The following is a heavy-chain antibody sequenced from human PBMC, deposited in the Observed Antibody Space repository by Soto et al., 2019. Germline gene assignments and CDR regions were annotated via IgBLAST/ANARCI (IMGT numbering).Heavy chain of an antibody. V-gene: IGHV3-30-3*01. D-gene: IGHD6-13*01. Sequence: QVQLVESGGGVVQPGRSLRLSCAASGFTFSSYAMHWVRQAPGKGLEWVEVITDDGSNKYYEDSVKGLFTISRDNSKNPLYLQMNSLRAEDTAVYYCARDQAARGDARLDYWGKGTLVTVSS. CDR1: GFTFSSYA. CDR2: ITDDGSNK. J-gene: IGHJ4*02. CDR3: ARDQAARGDARLDY.